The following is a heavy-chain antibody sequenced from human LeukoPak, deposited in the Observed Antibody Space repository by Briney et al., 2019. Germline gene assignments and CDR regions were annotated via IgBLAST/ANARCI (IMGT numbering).Heavy chain of an antibody. D-gene: IGHD6-13*01. Sequence: GGSLRLSCAASGFSFSSYAMTWVRQAPGKGLDWASIISGIGEMTYYADSVKGRVTISRDNSKNTLYLQMDNLRAEDTAVYYCAKGRGLIAAVGTDSFDPWGQGTLVTVSS. CDR3: AKGRGLIAAVGTDSFDP. V-gene: IGHV3-23*01. CDR2: ISGIGEMT. CDR1: GFSFSSYA. J-gene: IGHJ5*02.